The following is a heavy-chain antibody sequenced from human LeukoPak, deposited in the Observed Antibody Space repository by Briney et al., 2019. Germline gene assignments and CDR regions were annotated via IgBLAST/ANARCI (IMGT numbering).Heavy chain of an antibody. J-gene: IGHJ4*02. Sequence: SETLSLTCAVYSGSFSGYYRSWISQPPGKGLEWIGEINHSGSTNYNPSLKSRVTISVDTSKNQFSLKLSSVTAADTAVYYCARGRGPTRALEKDIVVVPAEVGFDYWGQGTLVTVSS. D-gene: IGHD2-2*01. CDR1: SGSFSGYY. CDR2: INHSGST. CDR3: ARGRGPTRALEKDIVVVPAEVGFDY. V-gene: IGHV4-34*01.